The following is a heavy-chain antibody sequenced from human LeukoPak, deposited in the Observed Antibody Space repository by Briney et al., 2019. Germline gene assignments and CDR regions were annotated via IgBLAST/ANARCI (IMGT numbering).Heavy chain of an antibody. D-gene: IGHD6-13*01. CDR1: GGSISSTNW. CDR2: VHLSGRT. CDR3: AREDSSNLYVDS. Sequence: PSETLSLTCGVSGGSISSTNWWTWVRQPPGEGLEWIGEVHLSGRTNYNPSLESRVTISVDKSKNQFSLKLSSVTAADTAVYYCAREDSSNLYVDSWGQGALVTVSS. V-gene: IGHV4-4*02. J-gene: IGHJ4*02.